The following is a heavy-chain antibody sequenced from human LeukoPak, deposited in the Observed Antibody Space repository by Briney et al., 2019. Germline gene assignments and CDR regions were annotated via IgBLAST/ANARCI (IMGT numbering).Heavy chain of an antibody. V-gene: IGHV3-74*01. CDR1: GFTFSSYW. D-gene: IGHD6-19*01. CDR2: INSDGSTT. CDR3: ARSRWLDAFDY. Sequence: GGSLRLSCAASGFTFSSYWMHWVRQAPGKGLVWVSRINSDGSTTNYADSVKGRFTISRDNAKNTLYLQMNSLRADDTAVYYCARSRWLDAFDYWGQGALVTVSS. J-gene: IGHJ4*02.